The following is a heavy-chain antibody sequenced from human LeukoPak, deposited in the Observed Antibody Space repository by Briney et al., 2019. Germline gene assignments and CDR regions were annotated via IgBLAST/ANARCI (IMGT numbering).Heavy chain of an antibody. CDR3: TRSIAVAGTPPDY. CDR1: GGTFSSYA. J-gene: IGHJ4*02. CDR2: IIPIFGTA. V-gene: IGHV1-69*05. Sequence: AASVKVSCKASGGTFSSYAISWVRQAPGQGLEWMGGIIPIFGTANYAQKFQGRVTITTDESTSTAYMELSSLRSEHTAVYYCTRSIAVAGTPPDYWGQGTLVTVSS. D-gene: IGHD6-19*01.